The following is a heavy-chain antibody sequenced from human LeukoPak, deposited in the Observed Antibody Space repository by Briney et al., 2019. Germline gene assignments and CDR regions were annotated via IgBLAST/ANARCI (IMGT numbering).Heavy chain of an antibody. Sequence: SETLSLTCTVSGGLISSGSYYWSWIRQPAGKGLEWIGRIYSSGNTNYNPALRSRLTISVDTSKNQFSLKLSSVTAADTAVYYCASTICISTSCYPGVVDYWGQGTLATVSS. CDR3: ASTICISTSCYPGVVDY. CDR1: GGLISSGSYY. CDR2: IYSSGNT. D-gene: IGHD2-2*01. V-gene: IGHV4-61*02. J-gene: IGHJ4*02.